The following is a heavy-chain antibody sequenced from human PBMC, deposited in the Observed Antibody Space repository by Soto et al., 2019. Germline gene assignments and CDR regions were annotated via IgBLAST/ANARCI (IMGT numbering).Heavy chain of an antibody. CDR3: TRTWAGSNWFDP. V-gene: IGHV3-73*01. J-gene: IGHJ5*02. CDR2: IRSKANSYAT. Sequence: QLGGSLRLSCAASGFTFSGSAMHWVRQASGKGLEWVGRIRSKANSYATAYAASVKGRFTISRDDSKNTAYLQMNSLKTEDTAVYYCTRTWAGSNWFDPWGQGTLVTVSS. D-gene: IGHD6-19*01. CDR1: GFTFSGSA.